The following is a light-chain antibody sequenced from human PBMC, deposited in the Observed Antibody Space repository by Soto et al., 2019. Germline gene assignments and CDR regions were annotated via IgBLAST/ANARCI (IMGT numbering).Light chain of an antibody. CDR1: QSVSNNY. J-gene: IGKJ1*01. CDR2: GAS. V-gene: IGKV3-20*01. Sequence: EIVLTQSPGTLSLSPGERATLSCRASQSVSNNYLAWYQQKPGQAPRLLIYGASSRATGIPDRFIGSGSGTYFPLTISRLEAEDFAVYYCQQYGSTRTFGQGTKVDI. CDR3: QQYGSTRT.